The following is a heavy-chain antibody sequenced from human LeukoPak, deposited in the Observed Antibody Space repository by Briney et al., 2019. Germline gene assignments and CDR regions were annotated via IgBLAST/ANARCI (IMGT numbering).Heavy chain of an antibody. CDR2: ISGSGGST. D-gene: IGHD6-13*01. J-gene: IGHJ4*02. Sequence: PGGSLRLSCAASGFTFSSYAMSWVRHAPGKGLEWVSTISGSGGSTYYADSVKGRFTISRDNSKNTLYLQMNSLRAEDTAVYYCAKGTSSWSSSSDFDYWGQGTLVTVSS. CDR1: GFTFSSYA. V-gene: IGHV3-23*01. CDR3: AKGTSSWSSSSDFDY.